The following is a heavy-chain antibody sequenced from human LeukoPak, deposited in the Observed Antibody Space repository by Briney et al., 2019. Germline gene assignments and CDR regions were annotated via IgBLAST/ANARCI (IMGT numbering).Heavy chain of an antibody. CDR1: GYTFTGYY. Sequence: ASVKVSCKASGYTFTGYYMHWVRQAPGRGLEWMGWINPNSGGTNYAQKFQGRVTMTRDTSISTAYMELSRLRSDDTAVYYCARDLFVSEDPRKFDYWGQGTLVTVSS. CDR2: INPNSGGT. D-gene: IGHD3-3*01. V-gene: IGHV1-2*02. CDR3: ARDLFVSEDPRKFDY. J-gene: IGHJ4*02.